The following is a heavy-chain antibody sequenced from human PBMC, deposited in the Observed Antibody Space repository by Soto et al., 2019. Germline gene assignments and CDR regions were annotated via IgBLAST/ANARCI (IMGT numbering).Heavy chain of an antibody. V-gene: IGHV1-18*01. D-gene: IGHD2-2*01. CDR2: ISPYNGHT. Sequence: QVQLVQSGAEVKQPGASASVSCKASGYSFTSYGISWVRRAPGQGLEWMGWISPYNGHTQFVQRFQGRVTMTTDTSTKTAYMELRNLRSDDTAHYYCARDLTIVPATHPRLENYGMDVWGQGTTVIVSS. J-gene: IGHJ6*02. CDR3: ARDLTIVPATHPRLENYGMDV. CDR1: GYSFTSYG.